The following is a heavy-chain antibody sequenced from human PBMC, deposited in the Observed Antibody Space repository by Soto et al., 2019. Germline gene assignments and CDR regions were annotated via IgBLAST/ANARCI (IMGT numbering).Heavy chain of an antibody. Sequence: GGSLRLSCAASGFTFSNAWMNWVRQAPGKGLEWVGRIKSKTDGGTTDYAAPVKGRFTISRDDSKNMLYLQMNSLKTEDTAVYYCTTVAPLLRRITIFGVVPNDYYYYGMDVWGQGTTVTVSS. V-gene: IGHV3-15*07. D-gene: IGHD3-3*01. J-gene: IGHJ6*02. CDR1: GFTFSNAW. CDR3: TTVAPLLRRITIFGVVPNDYYYYGMDV. CDR2: IKSKTDGGTT.